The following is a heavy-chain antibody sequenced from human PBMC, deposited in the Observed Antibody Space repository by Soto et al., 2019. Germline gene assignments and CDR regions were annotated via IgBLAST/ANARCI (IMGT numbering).Heavy chain of an antibody. J-gene: IGHJ2*01. V-gene: IGHV4-59*07. CDR2: ISHSGNT. CDR3: ARGGVYGDYDWYFDL. D-gene: IGHD4-17*01. Sequence: QVQLQEAGPGMVRPSDTLSLTCAVSGGSIKGNYWNWIRQSPGTGLEWIGYISHSGNTNYNPSLTGRVTLSLDTSNNQVSLKLNSVAAADTAVYYCARGGVYGDYDWYFDLWGHGTLVTVSS. CDR1: GGSIKGNY.